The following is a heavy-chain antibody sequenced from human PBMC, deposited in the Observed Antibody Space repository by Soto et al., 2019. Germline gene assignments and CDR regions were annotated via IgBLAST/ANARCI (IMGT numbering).Heavy chain of an antibody. V-gene: IGHV4-59*01. Sequence: QVQLQESGPGLVKPSETLSLTCTVSGGSISSYYWSWIRQPPGKGLEWIGYIYYSGSTNYNPSLKSRVTISVDPSKNQFSLKLSSVTAADTAVYYCARGDDSWDGYSWGYFDYWGQGTLVTVSS. CDR1: GGSISSYY. J-gene: IGHJ4*02. CDR2: IYYSGST. CDR3: ARGDDSWDGYSWGYFDY. D-gene: IGHD4-4*01.